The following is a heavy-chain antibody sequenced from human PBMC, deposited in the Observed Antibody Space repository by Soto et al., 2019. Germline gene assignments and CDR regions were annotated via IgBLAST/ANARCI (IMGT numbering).Heavy chain of an antibody. CDR1: GFTFSSYA. D-gene: IGHD3-16*01. V-gene: IGHV3-23*01. J-gene: IGHJ4*02. CDR3: AKGGGESAGSHDS. CDR2: ISGNGGST. Sequence: EVQLLESGGGLVQPGGSLRLSCAASGFTFSSYAMNWVRQTPGKGLEWVSGISGNGGSTYYADSVKDRFTISRDNSKNTLYLQVNSLRAEDTAVYFCAKGGGESAGSHDSWGQGTLVTVSS.